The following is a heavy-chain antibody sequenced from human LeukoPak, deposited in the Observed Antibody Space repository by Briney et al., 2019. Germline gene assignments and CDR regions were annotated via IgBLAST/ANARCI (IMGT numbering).Heavy chain of an antibody. V-gene: IGHV3-23*01. CDR1: GFTFRNAW. D-gene: IGHD1-26*01. J-gene: IGHJ4*02. CDR2: ISASGVMT. CDR3: AKDRSIGTYYTFDH. Sequence: GGSLRLSCAASGFTFRNAWMSWVRQAPGKGLEWVSSISASGVMTYYADSVKGRFTVSRDNSKNSLYLQMSSLTAADTAVYYCAKDRSIGTYYTFDHWGQGTLVTVSS.